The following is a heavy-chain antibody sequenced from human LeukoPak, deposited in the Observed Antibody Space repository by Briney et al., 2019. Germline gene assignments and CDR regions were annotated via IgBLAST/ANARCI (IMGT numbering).Heavy chain of an antibody. CDR1: GYIFTGYY. J-gene: IGHJ4*02. Sequence: ASVKVSCKASGYIFTGYYMHWVRQAPGQGLEWMGWINLNSGGTNYAQKFQGRVTMTSNTSISTAYMELSRLRSDDTAVYYCAKVTVATILNYYDSSGAFDYWGQGTLVTVSS. CDR3: AKVTVATILNYYDSSGAFDY. V-gene: IGHV1-2*02. CDR2: INLNSGGT. D-gene: IGHD3-22*01.